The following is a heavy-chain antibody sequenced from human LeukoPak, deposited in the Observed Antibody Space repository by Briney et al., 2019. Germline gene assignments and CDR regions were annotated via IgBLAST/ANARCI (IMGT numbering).Heavy chain of an antibody. D-gene: IGHD4-11*01. J-gene: IGHJ6*03. Sequence: GASVKVSCKASGYTFTSYDINWVRQATGQGLEWMGWMNPNSGNTGYAQKFQGRVTITTDESTSTAYMELSSLRSEDTAVYYCASVTVTTWAPDGHMDVWGKGTTVTVSS. CDR1: GYTFTSYD. V-gene: IGHV1-8*01. CDR2: MNPNSGNT. CDR3: ASVTVTTWAPDGHMDV.